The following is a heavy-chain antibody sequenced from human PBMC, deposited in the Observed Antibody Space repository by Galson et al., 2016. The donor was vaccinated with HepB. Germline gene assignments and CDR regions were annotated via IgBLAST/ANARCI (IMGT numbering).Heavy chain of an antibody. Sequence: SLRLSCAASGFTFSSFAMHWVRQAPGKGLEWVAVISYDGSSKYYTDSVKGRFTISRDISSNTLFLQLNNPRPGDTAVYYCARGGYIGRSAWYPFDYWGQGTLVTVSS. CDR2: ISYDGSSK. J-gene: IGHJ4*02. D-gene: IGHD6-19*01. V-gene: IGHV3-30*04. CDR3: ARGGYIGRSAWYPFDY. CDR1: GFTFSSFA.